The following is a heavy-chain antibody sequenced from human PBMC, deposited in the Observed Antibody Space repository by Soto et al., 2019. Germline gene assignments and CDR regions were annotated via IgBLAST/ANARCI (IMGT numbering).Heavy chain of an antibody. J-gene: IGHJ4*02. CDR3: ARDLGSGPYYFDY. V-gene: IGHV1-24*01. CDR1: GYTLTELS. CDR2: FDPEDGET. Sequence: ASVKVSCKVSGYTLTELSMHWVRQAPGKGLEWMGGFDPEDGETIYAQKLQGRVTMTTDTSTSTAYMELRSLRSDDTAVYYGARDLGSGPYYFDYWGQGTLVTVSS. D-gene: IGHD2-15*01.